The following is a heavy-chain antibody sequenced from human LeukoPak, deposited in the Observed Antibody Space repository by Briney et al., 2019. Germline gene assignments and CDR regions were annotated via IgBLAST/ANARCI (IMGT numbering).Heavy chain of an antibody. D-gene: IGHD6-13*01. CDR3: ARGSGSSWYFYFDY. Sequence: GGSLRLSCAASGFTFSSYVMSWVRQAPGKGLEGVSVIYSGGSTYYADSVKGRFTISRDNAKTSVYLQMNSLRAEDTALYYCARGSGSSWYFYFDYWGQGTLVTVSS. V-gene: IGHV3-53*01. CDR1: GFTFSSYV. CDR2: IYSGGST. J-gene: IGHJ4*02.